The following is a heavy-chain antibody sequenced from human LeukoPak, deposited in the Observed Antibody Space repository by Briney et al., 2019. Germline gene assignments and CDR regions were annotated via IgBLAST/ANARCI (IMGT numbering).Heavy chain of an antibody. V-gene: IGHV4-59*08. CDR3: ARHSGYYYDSSGYFGY. CDR1: GGSISSYY. D-gene: IGHD3-22*01. J-gene: IGHJ4*02. Sequence: PSETLSLTCTVSGGSISSYYWRWIRQPPGKGLEGSGYIYYSGSTNYNPSLKSRVTISVATSKNQFSLKLSSVTAADTAVYYCARHSGYYYDSSGYFGYWGQGTLVTVSS. CDR2: IYYSGST.